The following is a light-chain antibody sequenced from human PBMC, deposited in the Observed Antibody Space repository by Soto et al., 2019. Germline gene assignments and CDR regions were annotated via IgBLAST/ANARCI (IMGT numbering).Light chain of an antibody. CDR3: QQSYSSPET. V-gene: IGKV1-39*01. CDR1: QSIDNY. CDR2: AAS. Sequence: DIQMTQSPSSLSASVGDRVTITCRASQSIDNYLHWYQQKPGKAPNLLIYAASTLLSGVPSRFSGRGSGTHFTLTISSLQPEDFATYYCQQSYSSPETFGQGTKVEIE. J-gene: IGKJ1*01.